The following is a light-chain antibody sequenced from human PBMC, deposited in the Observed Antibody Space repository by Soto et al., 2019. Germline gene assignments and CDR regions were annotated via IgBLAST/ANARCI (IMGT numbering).Light chain of an antibody. J-gene: IGLJ2*01. CDR1: SSNIGSNT. CDR2: SNN. V-gene: IGLV1-44*01. Sequence: QSVLTQPPSASGTPGQRVTISCSGSSSNIGSNTVNWYQQLPGTATKLLIYSNNQRPSGVPDRFSGSKSGTSASLAISGLQSDDEDDYYCAAWDDSLNGVVFGGGTKVTVL. CDR3: AAWDDSLNGVV.